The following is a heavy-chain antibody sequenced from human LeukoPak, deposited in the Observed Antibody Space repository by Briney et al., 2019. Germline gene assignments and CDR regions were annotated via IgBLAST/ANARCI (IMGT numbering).Heavy chain of an antibody. V-gene: IGHV4-39*07. CDR1: GGSISSSSYY. D-gene: IGHD5-18*01. CDR2: IYYSGST. J-gene: IGHJ4*02. CDR3: ARSRGYSYGRHFDY. Sequence: SETLSLTCTVSGGSISSSSYYWGWIRQPPGKGLEWIGSIYYSGSTYYNPSLKSRVTISVDTSKNQFSLKLSSVTAADTAVYYCARSRGYSYGRHFDYWGQGTLVTVSS.